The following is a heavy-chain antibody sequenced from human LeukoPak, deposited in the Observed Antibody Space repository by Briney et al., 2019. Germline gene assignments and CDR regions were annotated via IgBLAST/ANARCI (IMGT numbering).Heavy chain of an antibody. CDR3: ATGSSGWYWFDP. Sequence: PSETLSLTCTVSGGSISSSSYYWGWIRQPPGKGLEWIGSIYYSGSTYYNPSLKSRVTISVDTSKNQFSLKLSSVTAADTAVYYCATGSSGWYWFDPWGQGTLVTVSS. V-gene: IGHV4-39*07. CDR2: IYYSGST. D-gene: IGHD6-19*01. CDR1: GGSISSSSYY. J-gene: IGHJ5*02.